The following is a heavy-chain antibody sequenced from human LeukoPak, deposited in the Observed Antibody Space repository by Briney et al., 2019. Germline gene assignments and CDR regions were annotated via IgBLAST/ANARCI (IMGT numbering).Heavy chain of an antibody. J-gene: IGHJ4*02. D-gene: IGHD3-10*01. CDR1: GSTFSTYA. CDR2: ISGSGRNT. CDR3: AKDEGVVLSTSFDFGH. Sequence: GGSLRLSCVVSGSTFSTYAMSWVRQAPGKGLEWVAFISGSGRNTYYADSVKGRFTISRDNFRNTLSLQMNSLRPDDTAIYYCAKDEGVVLSTSFDFGHWGQGTLVAVSS. V-gene: IGHV3-23*01.